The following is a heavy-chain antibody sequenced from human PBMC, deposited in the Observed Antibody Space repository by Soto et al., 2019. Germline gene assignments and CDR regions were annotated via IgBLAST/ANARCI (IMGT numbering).Heavy chain of an antibody. Sequence: GGSLRLSCAASGFTFSSYAMSWVRQAPGKGLEWVSAISGSGGSTYYAGSVKGRFTISRDNSKNTLYLQMNSLRAEDTAVYYCAKARTMVHYYQDVYFHWGQGTLVTVSS. J-gene: IGHJ1*01. D-gene: IGHD3-10*01. CDR2: ISGSGGST. CDR3: AKARTMVHYYQDVYFH. CDR1: GFTFSSYA. V-gene: IGHV3-23*01.